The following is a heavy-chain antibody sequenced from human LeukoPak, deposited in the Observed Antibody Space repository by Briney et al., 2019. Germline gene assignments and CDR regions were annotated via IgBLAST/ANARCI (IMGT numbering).Heavy chain of an antibody. D-gene: IGHD5-18*01. CDR1: GYTFTGYY. Sequence: ASVKASCKASGYTFTGYYMHWVRQAPGQGLEWMGWINPNSGGTNYAQKFQGRVTMTRDTSISTAYMELSRLRSDDTAVYYCARDLKGYSYGLDWGQGTLVTVSS. CDR2: INPNSGGT. V-gene: IGHV1-2*02. J-gene: IGHJ4*02. CDR3: ARDLKGYSYGLD.